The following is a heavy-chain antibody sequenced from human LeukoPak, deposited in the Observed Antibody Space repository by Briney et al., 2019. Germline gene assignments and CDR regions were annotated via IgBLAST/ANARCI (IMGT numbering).Heavy chain of an antibody. Sequence: ASVKVSCKASGYTFTGYYMHWVRQAPGQGLEWMGRINPNSGGTNYAQKFQGRVTITRDTSISTAYMELSRLRSDDTAVYYCARITRIAVAGKNYFDYWGQGTLVTVSS. CDR3: ARITRIAVAGKNYFDY. V-gene: IGHV1-2*06. D-gene: IGHD6-19*01. CDR2: INPNSGGT. J-gene: IGHJ4*02. CDR1: GYTFTGYY.